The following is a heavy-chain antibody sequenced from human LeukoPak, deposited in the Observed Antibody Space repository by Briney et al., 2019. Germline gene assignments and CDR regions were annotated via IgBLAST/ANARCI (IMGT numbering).Heavy chain of an antibody. V-gene: IGHV3-48*03. CDR1: GFTFSSYE. D-gene: IGHD3-3*01. J-gene: IGHJ4*02. CDR2: ISSSGSTI. Sequence: GGSLRLSCAASGFTFSSYEMNWVRQAPGKGLEWVSYISSSGSTIYYADSVEGRFTISRDNAKNSLYLQMNSLRAEDTAVYYCARGGVLRFLEWSAPFDYWGQGTLVTVSS. CDR3: ARGGVLRFLEWSAPFDY.